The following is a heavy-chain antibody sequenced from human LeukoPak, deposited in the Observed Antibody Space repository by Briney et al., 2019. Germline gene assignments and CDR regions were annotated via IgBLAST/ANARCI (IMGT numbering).Heavy chain of an antibody. D-gene: IGHD1-26*01. CDR1: GGSVSSGGYY. CDR2: IYYTGST. V-gene: IGHV4-61*08. CDR3: ARVYYSGSSTGFDY. Sequence: SEILSLTCTVSGGSVSSGGYYWNWIRQPPGKGLEWIGYIYYTGSTNYNPSLKSRVTISVGTSKNQFSLNLNSVTAADTAVYYCARVYYSGSSTGFDYWGQGTLVTVSS. J-gene: IGHJ4*02.